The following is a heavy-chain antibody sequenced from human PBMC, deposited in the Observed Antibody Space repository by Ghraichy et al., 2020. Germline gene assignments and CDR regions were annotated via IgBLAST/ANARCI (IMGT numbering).Heavy chain of an antibody. Sequence: SETLSLTCAVYGGSFSGYYWTWIRQPPGKGLEWIGEIKHSGSTNYNPSLNIRVTISVDTSKNQFSLKLSSVTAADTAVYYCARGRPPQSGSYPDAFDFWGQGTMVTVSS. V-gene: IGHV4-34*01. J-gene: IGHJ3*01. CDR1: GGSFSGYY. CDR3: ARGRPPQSGSYPDAFDF. D-gene: IGHD1-26*01. CDR2: IKHSGST.